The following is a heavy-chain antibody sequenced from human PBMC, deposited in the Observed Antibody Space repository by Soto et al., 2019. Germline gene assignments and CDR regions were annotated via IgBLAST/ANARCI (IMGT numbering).Heavy chain of an antibody. CDR3: AKDLGDWFQRRGAFDI. V-gene: IGHV3-23*01. J-gene: IGHJ3*02. D-gene: IGHD3-9*01. Sequence: GGSLRLSCAASGFTFSSYAMSWVRQAPGKGLEWVSAISGSGGSTYYADSVKGRFTISRDNSKNTLYLQMNSLRAEDTAVYYCAKDLGDWFQRRGAFDIWGQGTMVTVSS. CDR1: GFTFSSYA. CDR2: ISGSGGST.